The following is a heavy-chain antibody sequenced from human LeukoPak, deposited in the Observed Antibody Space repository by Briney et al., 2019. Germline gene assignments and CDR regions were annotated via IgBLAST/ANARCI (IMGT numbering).Heavy chain of an antibody. Sequence: PSETLSLTCTVSGYSISSGYYWGWIRQPPGKGLEWIGSIYHSGSTYYNPSLKIRVTISVDTSKNQFSLKLSSVTAADTAVYYCAREGSYDFWSGYYRGDAFDIWGQGTMVTVSS. CDR3: AREGSYDFWSGYYRGDAFDI. CDR1: GYSISSGYY. CDR2: IYHSGST. D-gene: IGHD3-3*01. V-gene: IGHV4-38-2*02. J-gene: IGHJ3*02.